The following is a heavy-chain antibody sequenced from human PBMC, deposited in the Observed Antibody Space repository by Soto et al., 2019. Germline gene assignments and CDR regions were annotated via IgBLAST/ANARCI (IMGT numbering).Heavy chain of an antibody. CDR3: ARQAID. CDR1: GGSISDYY. Sequence: QVQLQESGPGLVKPSETLSLTCTVSGGSISDYYWSWFRQAPGKGLDWIGYVYYSGSTNYNPSLQRRATTSVDTSKNQFSLKLSSVTAADTAVYYCARQAIDWGQGTLVTVSS. J-gene: IGHJ4*02. V-gene: IGHV4-59*08. CDR2: VYYSGST.